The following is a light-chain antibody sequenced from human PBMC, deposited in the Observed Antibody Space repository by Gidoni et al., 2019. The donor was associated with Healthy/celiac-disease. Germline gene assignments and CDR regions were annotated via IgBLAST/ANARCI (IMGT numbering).Light chain of an antibody. CDR2: WAS. CDR3: QQYYSTPPT. J-gene: IGKJ1*01. Sequence: DIVMTQSPDSLAVSLGESATINCNASQSVLYSSNNKNYLAWYQQKLGQPPKLLIYWASTRESGVPDRFSGSGSGTDFTLTISSLQAEDVAVYYCQQYYSTPPTFGQGTKVEIK. V-gene: IGKV4-1*01. CDR1: QSVLYSSNNKNY.